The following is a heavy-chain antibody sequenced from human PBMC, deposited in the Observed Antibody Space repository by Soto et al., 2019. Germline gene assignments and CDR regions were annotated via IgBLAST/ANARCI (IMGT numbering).Heavy chain of an antibody. D-gene: IGHD6-19*01. J-gene: IGHJ4*02. V-gene: IGHV3-48*02. Sequence: EVQLVESGGGLVQPGGSLRLSCAASGFTFSSYSMNWVRQAPGKGLEWVSYISSSSSTIYYADSVKGRFTISRDNAKNSLYLQMHSLRDEDTAVYYCARVFYSVAGTGGLDYWGQGTLVTVSS. CDR1: GFTFSSYS. CDR2: ISSSSSTI. CDR3: ARVFYSVAGTGGLDY.